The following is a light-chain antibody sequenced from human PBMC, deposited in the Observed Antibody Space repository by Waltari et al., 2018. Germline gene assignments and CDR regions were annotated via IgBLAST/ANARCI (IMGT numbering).Light chain of an antibody. CDR1: QTVSNN. J-gene: IGKJ1*01. V-gene: IGKV3-15*01. CDR2: GAS. Sequence: EIVMTQPPATLSVSPGERATLSCRASQTVSNNLAWYQQKPGQAPRLLIYGASTRATRVPARFSGSGSGTDFTLTISSLQSEDFAVYFCQHYNAWPRAFGQGTRVEIK. CDR3: QHYNAWPRA.